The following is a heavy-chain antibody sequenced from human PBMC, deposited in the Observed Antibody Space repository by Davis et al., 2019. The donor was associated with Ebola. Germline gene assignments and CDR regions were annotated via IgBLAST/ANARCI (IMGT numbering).Heavy chain of an antibody. CDR1: GYTFTGYY. CDR2: ISAYNGNT. CDR3: ARGIETDYDILTGYYHFHY. J-gene: IGHJ4*02. D-gene: IGHD3-9*01. V-gene: IGHV1-18*04. Sequence: ASVKVSCKASGYTFTGYYMHWVRQARGQRLEWIGWISAYNGNTNYAQKLQGRVTMTTDTSTSTAYMELRSLRSDDTAVYYCARGIETDYDILTGYYHFHYWGQGTLVTVSS.